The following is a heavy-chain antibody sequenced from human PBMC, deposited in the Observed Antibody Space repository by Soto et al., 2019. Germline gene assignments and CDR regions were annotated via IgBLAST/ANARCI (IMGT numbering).Heavy chain of an antibody. D-gene: IGHD1-7*01. Sequence: SETLSLTCTVSGGSISGHFWSWIRQPPGKGLEWIGYTHYSGSTNYNPSLKSRVTISVDTSKNQFSLKLTSVTSADTAVYFCARDKSGTTLNYYVVMDVWGQGTTVIGSS. J-gene: IGHJ6*02. CDR1: GGSISGHF. CDR2: THYSGST. V-gene: IGHV4-59*11. CDR3: ARDKSGTTLNYYVVMDV.